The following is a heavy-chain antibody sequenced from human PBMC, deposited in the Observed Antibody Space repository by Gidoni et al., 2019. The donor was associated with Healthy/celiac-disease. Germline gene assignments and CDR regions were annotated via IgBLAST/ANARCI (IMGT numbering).Heavy chain of an antibody. CDR3: ARVGSIAAFRVAYYFDY. J-gene: IGHJ4*02. D-gene: IGHD6-6*01. CDR1: GFTFSSYA. CDR2: ISYDGSNK. Sequence: QVQLVESGGGVVQPGRSLRLSCAASGFTFSSYAMHWVRQAPGKRLGWLAVISYDGSNKYYADSVKGRFTISRDNSKNTLYLQMNSLRAEDTAVYYCARVGSIAAFRVAYYFDYWGQGTLVTVSS. V-gene: IGHV3-30-3*01.